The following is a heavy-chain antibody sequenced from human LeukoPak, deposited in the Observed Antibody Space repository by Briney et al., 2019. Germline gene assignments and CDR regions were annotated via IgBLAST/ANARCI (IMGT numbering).Heavy chain of an antibody. CDR1: GGTFSSYA. V-gene: IGHV1-69*05. J-gene: IGHJ6*03. D-gene: IGHD1-26*01. CDR3: ARGSYSGSYGGYYYYMDV. Sequence: SVKVSCKASGGTFSSYAISWVRQAPGQGLEWMGGIIPIFGTANYAQKFQGRVTITTDESTSTAYMELSSLRSEDTAVYYCARGSYSGSYGGYYYYMDVWGKGTTVTVSS. CDR2: IIPIFGTA.